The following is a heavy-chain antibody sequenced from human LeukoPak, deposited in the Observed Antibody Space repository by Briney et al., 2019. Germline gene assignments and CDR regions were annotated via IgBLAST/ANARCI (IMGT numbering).Heavy chain of an antibody. CDR1: GGSISSSSYY. Sequence: PSETLSLTCTVSGGSISSSSYYWGWIRQPPGEGLEWIGSIYYSGSTYYNPSLKSRVTISVDTSKNQFSLKLSSVTAADTAVYYCARRAWGQYSSSWYYWGQGTLVTVSS. CDR2: IYYSGST. D-gene: IGHD6-13*01. V-gene: IGHV4-39*07. CDR3: ARRAWGQYSSSWYY. J-gene: IGHJ4*02.